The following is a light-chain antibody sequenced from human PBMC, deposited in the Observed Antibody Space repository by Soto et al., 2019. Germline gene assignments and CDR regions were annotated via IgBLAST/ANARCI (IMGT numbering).Light chain of an antibody. CDR2: EVS. J-gene: IGLJ3*02. CDR1: SSDVGGYNY. V-gene: IGLV2-14*01. CDR3: SSFTSTNSWV. Sequence: QSVLTQPASVSGSPGQSITISCTGTSSDVGGYNYVSWYQQHLGKAPKLMIYEVSDRPSGVSNRFSGSKSGNTASLTISGLQAEDEADYYCSSFTSTNSWVFGGGTKLTVL.